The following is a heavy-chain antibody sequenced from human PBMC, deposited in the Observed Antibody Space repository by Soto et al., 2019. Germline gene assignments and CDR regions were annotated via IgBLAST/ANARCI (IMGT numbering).Heavy chain of an antibody. CDR1: GYTFTNYY. CDR2: INPNSGDT. CDR3: ARATYVYSSSWFLKNTYFDP. Sequence: ASVKVSCKASGYTFTNYYMHWVRQAPGQGLERMGWINPNSGDTNYAQKFQGWVTMTRDTSISTAYMELRRLRSDATAVYYCARATYVYSSSWFLKNTYFDPWGQGTQVTVSS. V-gene: IGHV1-2*04. J-gene: IGHJ5*02. D-gene: IGHD6-13*01.